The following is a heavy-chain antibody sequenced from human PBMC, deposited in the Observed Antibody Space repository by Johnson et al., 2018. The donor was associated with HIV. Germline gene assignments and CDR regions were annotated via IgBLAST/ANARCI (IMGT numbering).Heavy chain of an antibody. D-gene: IGHD3-10*01. V-gene: IGHV3-43D*03. Sequence: HLVESGGGVVQPGGSLRLSCSASGFRFDDYAMHWVRQTPGKGLEWVSLISWDGGNTYYGDSVRGRFSISRDNSKKSLYLQMNSLRAEDTALYYCAKDSDTYYFGSGDGFDIWGQGTLVTVSS. CDR1: GFRFDDYA. CDR3: AKDSDTYYFGSGDGFDI. CDR2: ISWDGGNT. J-gene: IGHJ3*02.